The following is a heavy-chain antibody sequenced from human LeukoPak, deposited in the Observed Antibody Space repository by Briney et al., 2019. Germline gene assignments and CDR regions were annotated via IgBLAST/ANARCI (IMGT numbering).Heavy chain of an antibody. CDR3: ARGGWYSSSCYDY. V-gene: IGHV1-8*01. D-gene: IGHD6-13*01. CDR2: MNPNSGNT. Sequence: ASVKVSCTASGYTFTTYDINWVRQASGQGLEWMGWMNPNSGNTGYAQKFQGRVTMTRNTSISTAYMELSSLRSEDTAVYYCARGGWYSSSCYDYWGQGTLVTVSS. CDR1: GYTFTTYD. J-gene: IGHJ4*02.